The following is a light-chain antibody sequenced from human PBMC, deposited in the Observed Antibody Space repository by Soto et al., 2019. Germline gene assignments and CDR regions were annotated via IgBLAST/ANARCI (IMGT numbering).Light chain of an antibody. CDR1: QSFSNW. CDR2: DAS. J-gene: IGKJ2*01. Sequence: IRMTQSPSTLSASVGDRVSITCRASQSFSNWLAWYQQRPGKAPRLLIYDASGLKSGVPSRFSGSGSGTEFNLAISSLQPEDFGTYYCHHYDRYYPFSFGQGTKLEI. CDR3: HHYDRYYPFS. V-gene: IGKV1-5*01.